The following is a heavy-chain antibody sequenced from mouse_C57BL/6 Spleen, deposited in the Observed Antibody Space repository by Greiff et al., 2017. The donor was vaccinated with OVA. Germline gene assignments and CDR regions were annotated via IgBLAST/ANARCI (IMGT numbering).Heavy chain of an antibody. Sequence: DVMLVESGGGLVKPGVSLKLSCAASGFTFSSYAMSWVRQTPEKRLEWVATISDGGSYTYYPENVKGRFTISRDNAKNNLYLQMSHLKSEDTAMYYCARVYDYDGGAWFAYWGQGTLVTVSA. CDR2: ISDGGSYT. J-gene: IGHJ3*01. V-gene: IGHV5-4*03. D-gene: IGHD2-4*01. CDR1: GFTFSSYA. CDR3: ARVYDYDGGAWFAY.